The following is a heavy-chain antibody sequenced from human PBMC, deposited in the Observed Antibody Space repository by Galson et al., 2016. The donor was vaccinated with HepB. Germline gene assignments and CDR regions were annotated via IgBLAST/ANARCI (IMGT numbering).Heavy chain of an antibody. CDR1: GFALSSSGMA. CDR2: IFWDDDT. V-gene: IGHV2-5*02. Sequence: PALVKPTQTLTLTCTFSGFALSSSGMAVGWLRQPPGKALEWLALIFWDDDTRYSPSLKSRLTITKDSSKNQVVLKMTNMDHVDTGTYYCAHKVTRSHGNPFDQWGQGTQVTVSS. D-gene: IGHD1-1*01. CDR3: AHKVTRSHGNPFDQ. J-gene: IGHJ4*02.